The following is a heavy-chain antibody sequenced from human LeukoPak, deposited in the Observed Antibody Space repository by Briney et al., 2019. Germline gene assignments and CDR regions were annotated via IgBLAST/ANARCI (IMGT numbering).Heavy chain of an antibody. D-gene: IGHD3-10*01. CDR2: INQVASEK. Sequence: GGSLRLSCAASGFTISFYWMSWVRQAPGKGLEWVANINQVASEKNYVDSVKGRFTISRDSAKNSLYLQMNSVRADDTAMYYCVRDGGYYGPDSWGQGALVSVSS. CDR1: GFTISFYW. CDR3: VRDGGYYGPDS. V-gene: IGHV3-7*04. J-gene: IGHJ4*02.